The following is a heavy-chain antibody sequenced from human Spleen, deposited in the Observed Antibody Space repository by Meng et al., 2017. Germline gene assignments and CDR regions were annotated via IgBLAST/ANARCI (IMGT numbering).Heavy chain of an antibody. Sequence: GESLKISCAASGFTFDDYGMSWVRQAPGKGLEWVSGINWNGESTGYADSVKGRFTISRDNSKKTVYVQMRSLRAEDTAVYYCARPLGGLSSKYFQHWGQGTLVTVSS. V-gene: IGHV3-20*04. CDR3: ARPLGGLSSKYFQH. J-gene: IGHJ1*01. D-gene: IGHD2-8*02. CDR1: GFTFDDYG. CDR2: INWNGEST.